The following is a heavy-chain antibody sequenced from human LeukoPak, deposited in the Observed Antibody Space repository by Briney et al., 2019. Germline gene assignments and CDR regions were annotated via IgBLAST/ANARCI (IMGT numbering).Heavy chain of an antibody. CDR3: ASGKVGATRRGFDY. V-gene: IGHV3-21*01. CDR1: GFTFSSYS. J-gene: IGHJ4*02. Sequence: PGGSLRLSCAASGFTFSSYSMNWVRQAPGKGLEWVSSISSSSSYIYYADSVKGRFTISRDNAKNSLYLQMNSLRAEDTAVYYCASGKVGATRRGFDYWGQGTLVTVSS. D-gene: IGHD1-26*01. CDR2: ISSSSSYI.